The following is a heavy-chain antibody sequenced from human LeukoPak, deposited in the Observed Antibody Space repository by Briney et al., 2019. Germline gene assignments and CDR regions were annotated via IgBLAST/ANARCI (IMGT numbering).Heavy chain of an antibody. CDR1: GFTFSSYG. V-gene: IGHV3-30*02. D-gene: IGHD6-13*01. Sequence: GGSLRLSCAASGFTFSSYGMHWVRQAPGKGLEWVAFIRYDGSSKYYADSVKGRFTISRDNSKNTLYLQMNSLRAEDTAVYYCAKELSYSSSWYASSDYWGQGTLVTVSS. CDR2: IRYDGSSK. J-gene: IGHJ4*02. CDR3: AKELSYSSSWYASSDY.